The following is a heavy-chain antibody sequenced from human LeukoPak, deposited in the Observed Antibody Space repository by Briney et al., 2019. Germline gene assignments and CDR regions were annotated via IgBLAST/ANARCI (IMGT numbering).Heavy chain of an antibody. CDR1: GYTFTSYG. CDR2: ISAYNGNT. CDR3: ARTIVVVPAAYMVERERWNYGMDV. Sequence: GASVKVSCKASGYTFTSYGISWVRQAPGQGLEWMGWISAYNGNTNYAQKLQGRVTMTTDTSTSTAYMELRSLRSDDTAVYYCARTIVVVPAAYMVERERWNYGMDVWGQGTTVTVSS. D-gene: IGHD2-2*01. J-gene: IGHJ6*02. V-gene: IGHV1-18*01.